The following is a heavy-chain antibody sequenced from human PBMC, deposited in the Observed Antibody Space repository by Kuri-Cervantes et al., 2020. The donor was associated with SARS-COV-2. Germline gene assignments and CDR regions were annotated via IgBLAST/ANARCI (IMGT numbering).Heavy chain of an antibody. CDR3: ARRGHDLTGYYTYFDY. D-gene: IGHD3-9*01. CDR1: GFTFSSYA. Sequence: GESLKISCAASGFTFSSYAMHWVRQAPGKGLEYVSAISSNGGSTYYANSVKGRFTISRDNSKNTLYLQMGSLRAEDTAVYYCARRGHDLTGYYTYFDYWGQGTLVTVSS. V-gene: IGHV3-64*01. J-gene: IGHJ4*02. CDR2: ISSNGGST.